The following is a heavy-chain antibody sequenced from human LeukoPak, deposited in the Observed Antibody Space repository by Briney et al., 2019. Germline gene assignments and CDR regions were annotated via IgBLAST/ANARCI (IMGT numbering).Heavy chain of an antibody. CDR3: ARVRPVRGVIIWHFDY. Sequence: ASVKVSCKASGYTFTGYYMHWVRQAPGQGLEWMGWINPNSGGTNYAQKFQGRVTMTTDTSTSTAYMELRSLRSDDTAVYYCARVRPVRGVIIWHFDYWGQGTLVTVSS. CDR2: INPNSGGT. V-gene: IGHV1-2*02. CDR1: GYTFTGYY. J-gene: IGHJ4*02. D-gene: IGHD3-10*01.